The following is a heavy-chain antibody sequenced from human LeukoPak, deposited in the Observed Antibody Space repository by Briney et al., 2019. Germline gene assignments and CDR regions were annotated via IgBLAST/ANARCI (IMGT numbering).Heavy chain of an antibody. V-gene: IGHV3-30*18. D-gene: IGHD3-22*01. CDR1: GFTFSTYG. J-gene: IGHJ4*02. CDR3: AKEKGRSGSNAYHFDY. CDR2: ISYDGSNK. Sequence: PGGSLRLSCAASGFTFSTYGMYWVRQAPGKGLEWVAVISYDGSNKYYADSVKGRLTISRDNTKNTLYLQINSLRAEDTAVYYCAKEKGRSGSNAYHFDYWGQGTLVTVSS.